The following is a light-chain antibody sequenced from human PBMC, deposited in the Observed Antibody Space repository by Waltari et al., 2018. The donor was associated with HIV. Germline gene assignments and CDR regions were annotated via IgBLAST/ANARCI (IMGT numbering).Light chain of an antibody. V-gene: IGLV1-51*01. CDR2: DDD. J-gene: IGLJ2*01. CDR3: GTWDTTLSAVV. CDR1: SSNVGHNY. Sequence: HSVFTQPPSASPAPGETVIISCSGSSSNVGHNYFSWYQQLPGTAPKLFIYDDDLRHSGIPDRFSGSRSGTSATLGITGLQTGDEADYYCGTWDTTLSAVVFGGGTKLTVL.